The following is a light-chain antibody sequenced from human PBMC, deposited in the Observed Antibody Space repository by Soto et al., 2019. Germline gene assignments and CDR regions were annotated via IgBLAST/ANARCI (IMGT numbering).Light chain of an antibody. CDR2: EAS. J-gene: IGKJ2*01. CDR1: QDISNS. Sequence: DIQMTQSPSSLSASVGDRVTITCQSSQDISNSLNWYQQKPGKAPNLLIYEASNLETGVPSRFSGGGSATDFTFTISSLQPEDIASYYCQQSDTLYTFGQGTKLEIK. V-gene: IGKV1-33*01. CDR3: QQSDTLYT.